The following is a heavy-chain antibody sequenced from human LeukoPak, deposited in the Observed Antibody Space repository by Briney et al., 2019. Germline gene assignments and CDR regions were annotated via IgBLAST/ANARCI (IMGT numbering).Heavy chain of an antibody. Sequence: PGGSLRLSCAASGFNFSNYWMHWVRQVPGKGPVWVSLISNDESTIIYADSVKGRFTISRDNAKNTLYLQMSSLRAEDTAVYYCARDVGTWGQGTLVTVSS. J-gene: IGHJ5*02. V-gene: IGHV3-74*01. CDR1: GFNFSNYW. D-gene: IGHD7-27*01. CDR2: ISNDESTI. CDR3: ARDVGT.